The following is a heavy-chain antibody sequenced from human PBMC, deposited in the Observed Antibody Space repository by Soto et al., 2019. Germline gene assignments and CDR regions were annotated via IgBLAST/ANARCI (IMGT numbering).Heavy chain of an antibody. J-gene: IGHJ3*02. CDR3: ARGLVVPAGDAFDI. CDR1: GFTFRSYW. D-gene: IGHD2-2*01. CDR2: INGGGSST. Sequence: EVQLVESGGGLVQPGGSLRLSCAASGFTFRSYWMHWVRQAPGKGLVWVSRINGGGSSTSYADSVKGRFTISRDNAKNTLCLQMNSLRAEDTAVYYCARGLVVPAGDAFDIWGQGTMVTVSS. V-gene: IGHV3-74*01.